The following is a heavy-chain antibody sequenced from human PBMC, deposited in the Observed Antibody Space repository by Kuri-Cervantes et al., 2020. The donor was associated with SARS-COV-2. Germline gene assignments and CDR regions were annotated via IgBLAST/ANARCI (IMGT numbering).Heavy chain of an antibody. J-gene: IGHJ4*01. D-gene: IGHD2-2*01. Sequence: ESLKISCAVYGGSFSGYYWSWIRQPPGKGLEWIGEINHSGSTNYNPSLKSRVTISVDPSKNQFSLKLSSVTAADTAVYYCARAPRVVSGTARNDYWGQGTLVTVSS. CDR3: ARAPRVVSGTARNDY. CDR2: INHSGST. V-gene: IGHV4-34*01. CDR1: GGSFSGYY.